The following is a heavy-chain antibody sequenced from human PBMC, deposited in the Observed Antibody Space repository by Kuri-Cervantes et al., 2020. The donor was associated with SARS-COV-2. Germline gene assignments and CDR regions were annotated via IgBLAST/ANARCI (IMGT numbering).Heavy chain of an antibody. CDR2: INPSGGST. CDR3: ASWGRDMTTVTLVDY. D-gene: IGHD4-17*01. Sequence: ASVKVSCKASGYTFTSHYMHWVRQAPGQGLEWMGIINPSGGSTSYAQKFQGRVTMTRDTSTSTVYMELRSLRTDDSAVYYCASWGRDMTTVTLVDYWCQGTLVTVSS. CDR1: GYTFTSHY. J-gene: IGHJ4*02. V-gene: IGHV1-46*01.